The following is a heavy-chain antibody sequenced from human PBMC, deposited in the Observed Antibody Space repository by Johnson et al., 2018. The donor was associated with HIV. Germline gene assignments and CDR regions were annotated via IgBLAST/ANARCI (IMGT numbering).Heavy chain of an antibody. Sequence: QVQLVESGGGVVQPGRSLRLSCAASDFTFSNNAIHWVRQAPGKGLEWVAVISYDGTNTYYADSVRGRFTISRDNAKNSLYLQMNSLRAEDTALYYCARDLIVGASGSDAFDVWGQGTAVTVSS. CDR3: ARDLIVGASGSDAFDV. V-gene: IGHV3-30*04. J-gene: IGHJ3*01. CDR2: ISYDGTNT. CDR1: DFTFSNNA. D-gene: IGHD1-26*01.